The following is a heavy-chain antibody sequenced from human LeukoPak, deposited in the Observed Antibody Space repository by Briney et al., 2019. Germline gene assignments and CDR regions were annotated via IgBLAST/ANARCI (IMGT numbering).Heavy chain of an antibody. Sequence: GGSLRLSCAASGFTFSSYSMNWVRQAPGKGLEWVSSISSSGGYIYYADPVKGRFTVSRDNAKDSLFLQMNSLKAEDTAVYYCARGGYFDYWGQGTLVTVSS. CDR2: ISSSGGYI. V-gene: IGHV3-21*01. CDR1: GFTFSSYS. J-gene: IGHJ4*02. CDR3: ARGGYFDY.